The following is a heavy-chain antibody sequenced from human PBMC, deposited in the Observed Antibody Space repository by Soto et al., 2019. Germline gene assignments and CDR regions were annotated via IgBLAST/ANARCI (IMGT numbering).Heavy chain of an antibody. CDR2: IYYSGST. CDR1: GGCISSGGYY. CDR3: ARVATTRYFDY. V-gene: IGHV4-31*03. Sequence: SETLSLTRTVSGGCISSGGYYWRWIRQHPGKGLEWIGYIYYSGSTYYNPSLKSRVTISVDTSKNQFSLKLSSVTAADTAVYYCARVATTRYFDYWGQGTLVTVSS. D-gene: IGHD4-17*01. J-gene: IGHJ4*02.